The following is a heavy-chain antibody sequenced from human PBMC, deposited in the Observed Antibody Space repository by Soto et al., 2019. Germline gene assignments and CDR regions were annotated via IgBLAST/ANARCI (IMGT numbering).Heavy chain of an antibody. CDR3: ARGLIDNAYFDWFVNY. CDR2: ISDNSNFK. D-gene: IGHD3-9*01. J-gene: IGHJ4*02. Sequence: EVQLVDSGGGLVKPGGSLRLSCAASRFTFSIYSMNWVRQAPGKGLEWVSSISDNSNFKYYGDSVKGRFTISRDNAKNALYLQMNSLRAEDTAVYYCARGLIDNAYFDWFVNYWGQGTLVTVSS. CDR1: RFTFSIYS. V-gene: IGHV3-21*01.